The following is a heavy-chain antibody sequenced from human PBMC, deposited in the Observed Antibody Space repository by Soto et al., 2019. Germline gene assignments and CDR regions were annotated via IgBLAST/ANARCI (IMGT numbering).Heavy chain of an antibody. Sequence: SETLSLTCTVSGGSISSSSYYWGWIRQPPGKGLEWIGSIYYSGSTYYNPSLKSRVTISVDTSKNQFSLKLSSVTAADTAVYYCARQVRFDWSYDLDYWGQGTLVTVSS. CDR3: ARQVRFDWSYDLDY. D-gene: IGHD3-9*01. CDR1: GGSISSSSYY. V-gene: IGHV4-39*01. J-gene: IGHJ4*02. CDR2: IYYSGST.